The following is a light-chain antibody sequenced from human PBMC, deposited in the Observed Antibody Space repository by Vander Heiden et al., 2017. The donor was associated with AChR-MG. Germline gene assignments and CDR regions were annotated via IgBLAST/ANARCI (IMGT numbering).Light chain of an antibody. CDR1: QSLLHSNGYNY. V-gene: IGKV2-28*01. CDR3: RQALQTPFT. J-gene: IGKJ3*01. CDR2: LGS. Sequence: DIVMTQSPLSLPVTPGEPASISCRSSQSLLHSNGYNYLDWYLQKPGQSPQLLIYLGSNRASGVPDRFSGSGSGTDFTLKISRVEAEDVGVYYCRQALQTPFTFGPEAKVDI.